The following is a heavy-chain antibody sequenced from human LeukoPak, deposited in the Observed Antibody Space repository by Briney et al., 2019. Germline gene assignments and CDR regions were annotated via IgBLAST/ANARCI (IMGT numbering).Heavy chain of an antibody. V-gene: IGHV4-59*01. Sequence: TSETLSLTCTVSGGSISSYYWSWMRQPPEKRLEWIGYIYYSGSTNYNPSLKSRVTISVDTSKNQFSLKLSSVTAADTAVYYCARWGSRDGYNPDDALDIWGQGTMVTVSS. J-gene: IGHJ3*02. CDR3: ARWGSRDGYNPDDALDI. CDR1: GGSISSYY. CDR2: IYYSGST. D-gene: IGHD5-24*01.